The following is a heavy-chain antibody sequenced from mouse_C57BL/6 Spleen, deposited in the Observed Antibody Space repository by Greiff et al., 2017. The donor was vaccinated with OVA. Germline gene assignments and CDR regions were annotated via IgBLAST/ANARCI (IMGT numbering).Heavy chain of an antibody. CDR1: GYAFSSYW. V-gene: IGHV1-80*01. J-gene: IGHJ2*01. D-gene: IGHD1-1*01. CDR3: ARRGISSYDFDY. CDR2: IYPGDGDT. Sequence: QVQLQQSGAELVKPGASVKISCKASGYAFSSYWMNWVKQRPGKGLEWIGQIYPGDGDTNYNGKFKGKATLTADKSSSTAYMQLSSLTSEDSAVYFCARRGISSYDFDYWGQGTTLTVSS.